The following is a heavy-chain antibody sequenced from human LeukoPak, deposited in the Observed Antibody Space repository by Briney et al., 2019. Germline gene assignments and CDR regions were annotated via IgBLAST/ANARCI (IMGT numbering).Heavy chain of an antibody. CDR3: ARGPMTTVTFDY. CDR1: GYTFTGYY. V-gene: IGHV1-2*02. CDR2: INPNGGGT. Sequence: ASVKVSCKASGYTFTGYYMHWVRQAPGQELEWMGWINPNGGGTNYAQKFQGRVTMTRDTSISTAYMELSRLRSDDTAVYYCARGPMTTVTFDYWGQGTLVTVSS. D-gene: IGHD4-17*01. J-gene: IGHJ4*02.